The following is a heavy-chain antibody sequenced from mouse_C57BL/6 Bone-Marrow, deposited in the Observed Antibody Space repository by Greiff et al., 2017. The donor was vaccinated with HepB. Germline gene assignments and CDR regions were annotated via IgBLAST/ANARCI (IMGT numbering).Heavy chain of an antibody. J-gene: IGHJ3*01. CDR2: ISNGGGST. V-gene: IGHV5-12*01. D-gene: IGHD2-3*01. CDR1: GFTFSDYY. CDR3: ARGYYFFAY. Sequence: EVMLVESGGGLVQPGGSLKLSCAASGFTFSDYYMYWVRQTPEKRLEWVAYISNGGGSTYYPDTVKCRFTISRDNAKNTLYLQMSRLKSEDTAMYYCARGYYFFAYWGQGTLVTVSA.